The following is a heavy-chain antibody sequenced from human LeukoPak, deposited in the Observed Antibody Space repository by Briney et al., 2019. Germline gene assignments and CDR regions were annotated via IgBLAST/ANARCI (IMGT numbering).Heavy chain of an antibody. Sequence: ASVKVSCKASGYTFTGYYMHWVRQAPGQGLEWMGWILPSSGGPYYAQKFQGRITMARDTSISTAYMELGRLRSDDTAVYYCARKGEDYGDYDYWGQGTLVTVSS. CDR3: ARKGEDYGDYDY. CDR1: GYTFTGYY. D-gene: IGHD4-17*01. J-gene: IGHJ4*02. V-gene: IGHV1-2*02. CDR2: ILPSSGGP.